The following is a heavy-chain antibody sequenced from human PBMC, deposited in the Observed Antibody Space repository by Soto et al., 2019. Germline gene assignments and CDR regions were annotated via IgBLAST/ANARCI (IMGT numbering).Heavy chain of an antibody. CDR3: ARARRYSSSWFWFDP. J-gene: IGHJ5*02. Sequence: ASETLSLTCTVCGGSISGGDFYWSWIRQHPGKGLEWIGNIYYSGTTYYNPSLKSRLTMSVDTTSNQFSLKLTSVTAADTAVFYCARARRYSSSWFWFDPWGQGTLVTVSS. CDR1: GGSISGGDFY. V-gene: IGHV4-31*03. D-gene: IGHD6-13*01. CDR2: IYYSGTT.